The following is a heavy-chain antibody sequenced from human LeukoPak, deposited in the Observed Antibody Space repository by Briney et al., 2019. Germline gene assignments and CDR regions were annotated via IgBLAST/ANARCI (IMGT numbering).Heavy chain of an antibody. V-gene: IGHV4-30-2*01. D-gene: IGHD4-17*01. Sequence: SETLSLTCAVSGGSISSGGYSWSWIRQPPGKGLEWIGYIYHSGSTYYNPSLKSRVAISVDRSENQFSLKLSSVTAADTAVYYCARVRLYGDYGGYFDYWGQGTLVTVSS. CDR2: IYHSGST. CDR1: GGSISSGGYS. J-gene: IGHJ4*02. CDR3: ARVRLYGDYGGYFDY.